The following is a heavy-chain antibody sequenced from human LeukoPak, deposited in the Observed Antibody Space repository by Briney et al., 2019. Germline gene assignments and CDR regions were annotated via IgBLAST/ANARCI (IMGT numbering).Heavy chain of an antibody. CDR3: ARDVAWSGSSGDTRFDP. Sequence: ASVTVPFKASGYTFTVYYMHWVRQAPGQGHEWMGWINPNSGGTNYAQKFQGRVTMTRDTSISTAYMELSRLRSDDTAVYYCARDVAWSGSSGDTRFDPWGQGTLVTVSS. V-gene: IGHV1-2*02. J-gene: IGHJ5*02. CDR1: GYTFTVYY. D-gene: IGHD3-22*01. CDR2: INPNSGGT.